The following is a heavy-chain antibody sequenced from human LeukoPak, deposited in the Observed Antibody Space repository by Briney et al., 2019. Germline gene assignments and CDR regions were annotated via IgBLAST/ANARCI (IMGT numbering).Heavy chain of an antibody. CDR2: INPSGGST. Sequence: GASVKVSCKASGGTFSSYAISWVRQAPGQGLEWMGIINPSGGSTSYAQKFQGRVTMTRDTSTSTVYMELSSLRSEDTAVYYCARDWGYCSGGSCYSVTKNWFDPWGQGTLVTVSS. CDR3: ARDWGYCSGGSCYSVTKNWFDP. J-gene: IGHJ5*02. V-gene: IGHV1-46*01. CDR1: GGTFSSYA. D-gene: IGHD2-15*01.